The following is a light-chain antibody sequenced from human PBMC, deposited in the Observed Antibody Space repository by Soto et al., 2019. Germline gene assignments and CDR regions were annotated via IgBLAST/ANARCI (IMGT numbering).Light chain of an antibody. CDR3: QQYDASPLT. CDR2: AAS. J-gene: IGKJ3*01. CDR1: QSLSTNS. Sequence: EIVLTQSPGTLSLSPGERATLSCRASQSLSTNSLAWYQQKPGQTPRLLIYAASTMDTDIPDSFNGSGSGTDFALTISRLEHDDFALYYCQQYDASPLTFGPGTKVDVK. V-gene: IGKV3-20*01.